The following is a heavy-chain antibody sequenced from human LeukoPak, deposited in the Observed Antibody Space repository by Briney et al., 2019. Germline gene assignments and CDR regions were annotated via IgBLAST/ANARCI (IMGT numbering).Heavy chain of an antibody. Sequence: GGSLRLSCAASGFSFSDAWMNWVRQSPGKGLEWVSSISGNTGYIYYADSAKGRFTISRDNAKNSLFLQMNSLRAEDTAVYYCARDRSSDWHFDFWGPGTPVTVSS. J-gene: IGHJ4*02. CDR2: ISGNTGYI. D-gene: IGHD6-19*01. CDR3: ARDRSSDWHFDF. CDR1: GFSFSDAW. V-gene: IGHV3-21*01.